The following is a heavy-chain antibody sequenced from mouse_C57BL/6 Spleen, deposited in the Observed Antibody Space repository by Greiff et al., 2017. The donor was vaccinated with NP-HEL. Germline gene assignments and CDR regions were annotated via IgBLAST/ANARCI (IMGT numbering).Heavy chain of an antibody. CDR1: GYTFTSYW. V-gene: IGHV1-69*01. D-gene: IGHD1-1*01. CDR3: ARDYYGSRV. CDR2: IDPSDSYT. Sequence: QVHVKQPGAELVMPGASVKLSCKASGYTFTSYWMHWVKQRPGQGLEWIGEIDPSDSYTNYNQKFKGKSTLTVDKSSSTAYMQLSSLTSEDSAVYYCARDYYGSRVWGTGTTVTVSS. J-gene: IGHJ1*03.